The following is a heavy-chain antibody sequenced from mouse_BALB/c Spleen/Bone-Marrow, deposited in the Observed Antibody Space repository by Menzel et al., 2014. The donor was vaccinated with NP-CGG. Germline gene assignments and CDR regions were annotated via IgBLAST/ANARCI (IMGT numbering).Heavy chain of an antibody. CDR3: ARRRDGTNYFDF. CDR2: ISCYNGAS. CDR1: GYSFTGYY. Sequence: VKTGVSVKTSCKASGYSFTGYYMHWIKQSHGKSLEWIGYISCYNGASGYNQKFKGKATFTVDTSSTIAYMQFTSLTSEDSAVYYCARRRDGTNYFDFWNHSTTLEISS. V-gene: IGHV1S34*01. J-gene: IGHJ2*01. D-gene: IGHD2-1*01.